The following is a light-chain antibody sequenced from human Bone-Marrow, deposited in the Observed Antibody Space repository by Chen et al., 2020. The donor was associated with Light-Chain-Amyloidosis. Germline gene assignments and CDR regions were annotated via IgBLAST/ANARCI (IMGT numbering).Light chain of an antibody. CDR2: EYH. CDR1: SGSIATNN. Sequence: NFMLTQPHSVSESPGKTVIISCTRSSGSIATNNVQWYQQRPGSSPTTVISEYHQRPSGVPGRFSGSIDRSSNSASLTISGLKTEDEADYCCQSYQGSSQGVFGGGTKLTVL. V-gene: IGLV6-57*01. CDR3: QSYQGSSQGV. J-gene: IGLJ3*02.